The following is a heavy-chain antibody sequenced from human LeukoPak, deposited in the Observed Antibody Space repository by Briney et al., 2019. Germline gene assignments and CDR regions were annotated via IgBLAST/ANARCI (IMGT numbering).Heavy chain of an antibody. CDR2: ISGSGGST. V-gene: IGHV3-23*01. D-gene: IGHD5-18*01. J-gene: IGHJ4*02. CDR3: ARDQGYTYSHSFDY. CDR1: GFTFSSYA. Sequence: PGGSLRLSCAASGFTFSSYAMSWVRQAPGKGLEWVSAISGSGGSTYYADSVKGRSTISRDNSKDTLYLQMNTLRAEDTAVYYCARDQGYTYSHSFDYWGQGTLVTVSS.